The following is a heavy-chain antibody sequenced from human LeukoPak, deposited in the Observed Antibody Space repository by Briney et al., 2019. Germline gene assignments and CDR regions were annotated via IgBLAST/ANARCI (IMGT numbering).Heavy chain of an antibody. V-gene: IGHV4-34*01. J-gene: IGHJ3*02. CDR3: ARRSIAARRNAFDI. D-gene: IGHD6-6*01. CDR1: GGSFSGYY. Sequence: SETLSLTCAVYGGSFSGYYWSWIRQPPGKGLEWIGEINHSGSTNYNPSLKSRVTISVDTSKNQFSLKLSSVTAADTAVYYCARRSIAARRNAFDIWGQGTMVTVSS. CDR2: INHSGST.